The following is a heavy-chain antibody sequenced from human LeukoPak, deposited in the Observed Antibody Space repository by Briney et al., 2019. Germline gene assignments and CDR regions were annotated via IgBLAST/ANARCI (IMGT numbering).Heavy chain of an antibody. Sequence: GGSLRLSCAASGFTFSSYAMHWVRQAPGKGLEWVAVISYDGSNKYYADSVKGRFTISRDNSKNTLYLQMNSLRAEDTAVYYCAKDRAVAATGGDYWGQGTLVTVSS. J-gene: IGHJ4*02. D-gene: IGHD6-19*01. CDR3: AKDRAVAATGGDY. CDR1: GFTFSSYA. V-gene: IGHV3-30-3*01. CDR2: ISYDGSNK.